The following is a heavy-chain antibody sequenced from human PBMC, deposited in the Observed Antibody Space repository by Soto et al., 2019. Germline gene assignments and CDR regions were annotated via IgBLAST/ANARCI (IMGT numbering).Heavy chain of an antibody. Sequence: GGSLRLSCAASGFTFSSYGMHWVRQAPGKGLEWVAVIWYDGSNKYYADSVKGRLTISRDNSKNTLYLQMNSLRAEDTAVYYCARDDRPLITMIPAPDYWGQGTLVTVSS. CDR3: ARDDRPLITMIPAPDY. J-gene: IGHJ4*02. CDR2: IWYDGSNK. D-gene: IGHD3-22*01. CDR1: GFTFSSYG. V-gene: IGHV3-33*01.